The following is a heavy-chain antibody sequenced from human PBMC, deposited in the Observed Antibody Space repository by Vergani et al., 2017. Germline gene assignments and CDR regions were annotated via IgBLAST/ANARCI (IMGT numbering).Heavy chain of an antibody. CDR2: IYPGDSDT. Sequence: EVQLVQSGAEVKKPGESLKISCKGSGYSFTSYWIGWVRQMPGKGLEWMGIIYPGDSDTRYSPSFRGQVTISADKSISTAYLQWSSLKASDTAMYYCAXKYRSGWGCYYRGGFDPWGQGTLVTVSS. CDR1: GYSFTSYW. V-gene: IGHV5-51*01. J-gene: IGHJ5*02. D-gene: IGHD3-3*01. CDR3: AXKYRSGWGCYYRGGFDP.